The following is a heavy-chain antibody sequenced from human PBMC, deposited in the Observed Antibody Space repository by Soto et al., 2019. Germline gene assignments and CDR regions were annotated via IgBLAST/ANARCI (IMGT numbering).Heavy chain of an antibody. J-gene: IGHJ4*01. D-gene: IGHD3-10*01. CDR3: ARDSGYGSGSSVNHYLDC. CDR2: ISSDGSST. V-gene: IGHV3-74*01. CDR1: GFTFRSHS. Sequence: HPGGSLRLSCEGSGFTFRSHSMNWVRQAPGRGLVWVSRISSDGSSTSYADSVKGRFTISRENAKNTLYLQMDSLRAEDTAVYYCARDSGYGSGSSVNHYLDCWGRGTLVTVSS.